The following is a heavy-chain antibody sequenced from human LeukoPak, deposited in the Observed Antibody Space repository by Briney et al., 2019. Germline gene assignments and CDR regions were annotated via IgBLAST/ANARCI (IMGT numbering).Heavy chain of an antibody. J-gene: IGHJ6*03. CDR1: GGSFSGYY. CDR2: INHSGST. Sequence: SETLSLTCAVYGGSFSGYYWSWIRQPPGKGLEWIGEINHSGSTNYNPSLKSRVTISVDTSKNQFSLKLSSVTAADTAVYYCARRSIAVAGNGDRNYYYYYMDVWGKGTTVTVSS. V-gene: IGHV4-34*01. CDR3: ARRSIAVAGNGDRNYYYYYMDV. D-gene: IGHD6-19*01.